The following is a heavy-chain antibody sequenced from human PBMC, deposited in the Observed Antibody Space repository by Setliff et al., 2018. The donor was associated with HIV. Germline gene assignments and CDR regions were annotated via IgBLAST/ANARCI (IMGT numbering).Heavy chain of an antibody. CDR1: GGSLSSSNYY. D-gene: IGHD3-22*01. V-gene: IGHV4-39*07. Sequence: PSETLSLTCTVSGGSLSSSNYYCGWIRQPPGKGLEWIGSIYYSGNTYYNPSLKSRVTISVDTSKNQFSLKLSSVTAADTAVYYCARGRSRYYYDGSGYYVDYWGQGTLVTVSS. CDR3: ARGRSRYYYDGSGYYVDY. CDR2: IYYSGNT. J-gene: IGHJ4*02.